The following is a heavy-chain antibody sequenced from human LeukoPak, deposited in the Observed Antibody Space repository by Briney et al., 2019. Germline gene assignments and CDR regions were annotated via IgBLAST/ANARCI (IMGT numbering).Heavy chain of an antibody. V-gene: IGHV3-23*01. CDR1: GFTFTRYG. Sequence: QPGGSLRLSCAASGFTFTRYGMTWVRQAPGKGLDWVSAISGPDGATYYADSVKGRFTISRDNSRNTLYLQMNSLRAEDTAVYYCATTFGADGNYWGQGTLVTVSS. J-gene: IGHJ4*02. CDR2: ISGPDGAT. CDR3: ATTFGADGNY. D-gene: IGHD3-10*01.